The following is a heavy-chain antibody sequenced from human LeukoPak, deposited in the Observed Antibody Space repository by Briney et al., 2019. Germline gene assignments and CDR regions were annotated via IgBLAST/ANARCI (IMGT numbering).Heavy chain of an antibody. CDR2: IKQDGSEK. CDR3: ARDPAY. Sequence: GGSLRLSCAASGFTLSSYWMSWVRQAPGKGLEWVANIKQDGSEKYYVDSVKGRFTISRDNAKNSLYLRMNSLRAEDTAVYYCARDPAYWGQGTLVTVSS. J-gene: IGHJ4*02. CDR1: GFTLSSYW. V-gene: IGHV3-7*03.